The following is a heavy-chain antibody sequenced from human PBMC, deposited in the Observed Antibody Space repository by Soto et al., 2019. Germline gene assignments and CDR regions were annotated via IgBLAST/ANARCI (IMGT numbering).Heavy chain of an antibody. Sequence: QVQLVQSVAEVKKPGSSVKVSCKASGGTFSSYTISWVRQAPGQGLEWMGRIIPILGIANYAQKFQGRVTITADKSTSTAYMELSSLRSEDTAVYYCARDYGDYYGFDYWGQGTLVTVSS. V-gene: IGHV1-69*02. CDR3: ARDYGDYYGFDY. D-gene: IGHD4-17*01. J-gene: IGHJ4*02. CDR2: IIPILGIA. CDR1: GGTFSSYT.